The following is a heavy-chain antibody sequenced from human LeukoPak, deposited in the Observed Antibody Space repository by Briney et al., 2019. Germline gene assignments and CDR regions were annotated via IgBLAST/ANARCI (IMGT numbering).Heavy chain of an antibody. CDR1: GFTFSSYA. V-gene: IGHV3-23*01. J-gene: IGHJ1*01. Sequence: TGGSLRLSCAASGFTFSSYAMSWVRQAPGKGLEWVSAISGSGGSTYYADSVKGRFTISRDNSKNTLYLQMNSLRAEDTAVYYCAKRDYYDSSGFSPLFQHWGQGTLVTVSS. CDR2: ISGSGGST. CDR3: AKRDYYDSSGFSPLFQH. D-gene: IGHD3-22*01.